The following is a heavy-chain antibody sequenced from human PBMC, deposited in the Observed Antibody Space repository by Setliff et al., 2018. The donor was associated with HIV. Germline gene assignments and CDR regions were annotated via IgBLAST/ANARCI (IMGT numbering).Heavy chain of an antibody. CDR3: ARAIDFLTEELNWFFPL. V-gene: IGHV5-51*01. Sequence: PGESLKISCKGSGYKFANYWIGWVRQMPGKGLEWMGIIYPTDSDTGYSPYFQGQVTISVDKSISTAYLQWRSLKASDTAIYYCARAIDFLTEELNWFFPLWGRGTLVTV. D-gene: IGHD3-9*01. CDR2: IYPTDSDT. J-gene: IGHJ2*01. CDR1: GYKFANYW.